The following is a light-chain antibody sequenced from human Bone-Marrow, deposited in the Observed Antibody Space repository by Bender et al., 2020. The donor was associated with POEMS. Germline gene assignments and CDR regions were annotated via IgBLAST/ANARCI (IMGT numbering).Light chain of an antibody. CDR3: QSADSSNALWV. Sequence: SYELTQPPSVAVSSGQTARITCSGDALAKQHAYWYQQKAGQAPLVVMAKDTERPSGIPDRFSGASSGASATLSISGVQAEDEADYYCQSADSSNALWVFGGGTKLTVL. J-gene: IGLJ3*02. CDR2: KDT. V-gene: IGLV3-25*03. CDR1: ALAKQH.